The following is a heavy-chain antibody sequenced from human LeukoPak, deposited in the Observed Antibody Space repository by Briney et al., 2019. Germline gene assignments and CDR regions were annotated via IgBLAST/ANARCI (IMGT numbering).Heavy chain of an antibody. J-gene: IGHJ6*03. CDR1: GYTFTGYY. Sequence: ASVKVSCKASGYTFTGYYMHWVRQAPGQGLEWMGWINPNSGGTNYAQKFQGRVTMTEDTSTDTAYMELSSLRSEDTAVYYCARAPVDYYYYYMDVWGKGTTVTISS. V-gene: IGHV1-2*02. CDR2: INPNSGGT. CDR3: ARAPVDYYYYYMDV.